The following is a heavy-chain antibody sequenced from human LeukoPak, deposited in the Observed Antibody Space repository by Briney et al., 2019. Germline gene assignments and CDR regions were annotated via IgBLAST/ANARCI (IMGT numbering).Heavy chain of an antibody. J-gene: IGHJ6*02. V-gene: IGHV3-43*02. CDR3: ATWAFYHNLDD. Sequence: GTLSLTCAASGVTIGPYSRYWVRQRPGNGLEWVSVIKADGSGTYYADSVRGRFTTSRDKSKNSLYLKMNSLTSEDTALYYCATWAFYHNLDDWGQGTPVIVSS. D-gene: IGHD2/OR15-2a*01. CDR1: GVTIGPYS. CDR2: IKADGSGT.